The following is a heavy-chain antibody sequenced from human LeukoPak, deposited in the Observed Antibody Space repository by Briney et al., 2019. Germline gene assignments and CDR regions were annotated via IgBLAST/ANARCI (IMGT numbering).Heavy chain of an antibody. D-gene: IGHD1-26*01. V-gene: IGHV3-30-3*01. CDR3: VRIVGHTTTDF. Sequence: GGSLRLSCEASGFSLSSYAFHWVRQAPGKGLEWVSFVSFDGRNKNYADSVRGRFTISRDNSKNTLYLQMNSVTYEDTAVYFCVRIVGHTTTDFWGQGTIVTISS. CDR2: VSFDGRNK. J-gene: IGHJ3*01. CDR1: GFSLSSYA.